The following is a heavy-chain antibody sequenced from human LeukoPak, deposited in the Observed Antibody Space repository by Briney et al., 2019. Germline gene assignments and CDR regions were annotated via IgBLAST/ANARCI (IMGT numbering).Heavy chain of an antibody. D-gene: IGHD3-16*01. CDR3: ATLSRGAPNDY. J-gene: IGHJ4*02. Sequence: ASVEVSCKASGYTFTGYFIHWVRQAPGQGLEWMGWINPNSGGTNYAQKFQGRVTMTRNTSINTAYMELSSLRSEDTAVYYCATLSRGAPNDYWGQGTLVTVSS. CDR2: INPNSGGT. CDR1: GYTFTGYF. V-gene: IGHV1-2*02.